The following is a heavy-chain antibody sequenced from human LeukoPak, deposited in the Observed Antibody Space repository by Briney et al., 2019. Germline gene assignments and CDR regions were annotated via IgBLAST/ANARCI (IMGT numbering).Heavy chain of an antibody. CDR2: IYHSGST. CDR3: ARLSRIAAAGLY. CDR1: GGSISSGGYS. J-gene: IGHJ4*02. D-gene: IGHD6-13*01. V-gene: IGHV4-30-2*01. Sequence: SETLSLTCAVSGGSISSGGYSWSWIRQPPGKGLEWIGYIYHSGSTYYNPSLKSRVTISVDRSKNQFSLKLSSVTAADTAVYYCARLSRIAAAGLYWGQGTLVTVSS.